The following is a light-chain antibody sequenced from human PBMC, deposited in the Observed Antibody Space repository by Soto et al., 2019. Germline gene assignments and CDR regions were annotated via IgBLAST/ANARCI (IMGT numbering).Light chain of an antibody. CDR2: IKSDGSH. V-gene: IGLV4-69*01. Sequence: QPVLTQSPSASASLGASVKITCTLSSGHSSYAIAGHQQQPEKGPRYLMKIKSDGSHIKGDGIPDRFSGSSSGAERYLTISSLQSEDEADYYCQTWGTAIFYVFGTGTKLTVL. J-gene: IGLJ1*01. CDR1: SGHSSYA. CDR3: QTWGTAIFYV.